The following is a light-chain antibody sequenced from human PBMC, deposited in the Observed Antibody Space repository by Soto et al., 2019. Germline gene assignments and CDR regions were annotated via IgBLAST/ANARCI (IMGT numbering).Light chain of an antibody. CDR1: QSISSW. Sequence: DIQMTQSPSTLSASVGDRATITCRASQSISSWLAWYQQKPGKAPKLLIYDASSLESGVPSRFSGSGSGTEFTLTISSLQPDDFVTYYCEQYNSYPPTFGGGTKVEIK. V-gene: IGKV1-5*01. CDR2: DAS. CDR3: EQYNSYPPT. J-gene: IGKJ4*01.